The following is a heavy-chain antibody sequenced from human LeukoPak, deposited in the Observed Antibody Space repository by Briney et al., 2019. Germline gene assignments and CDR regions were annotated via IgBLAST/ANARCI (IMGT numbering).Heavy chain of an antibody. CDR2: IYHSGST. CDR1: GGSISSGGYS. V-gene: IGHV4-30-2*01. CDR3: ARGLMTTVTPFDY. Sequence: PSETLSLTCAVSGGSISSGGYSWSWIRQPPGKGLEWIGYIYHSGSTYYNPSLKSRVTISVDTSKNQFSLKLSSVTAADTAVYYCARGLMTTVTPFDYWGQGTLVTVSS. J-gene: IGHJ4*02. D-gene: IGHD4-17*01.